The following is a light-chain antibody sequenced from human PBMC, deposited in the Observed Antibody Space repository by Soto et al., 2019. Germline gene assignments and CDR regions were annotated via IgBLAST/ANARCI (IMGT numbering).Light chain of an antibody. CDR3: SSYASGNIYV. Sequence: QSALTQPPSASGSPGQSVTISCTGTSSDVGPYKYVSWYQQHPGKAPKLIIYAVNQRPSGVPDRFSGSKSGNTASLTVSGLQDEDEADYYCSSYASGNIYVFGTGTKLTVL. CDR2: AVN. CDR1: SSDVGPYKY. J-gene: IGLJ1*01. V-gene: IGLV2-8*01.